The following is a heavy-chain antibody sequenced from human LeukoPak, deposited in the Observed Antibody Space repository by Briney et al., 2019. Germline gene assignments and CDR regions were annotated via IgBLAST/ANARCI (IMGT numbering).Heavy chain of an antibody. Sequence: GGSLRLSCAASGFTFSNYGMNWVRQAPGKGLEWVSRISSDGGTATYADSVKGRFTISRDNAKNTLYLQMNSLRAEDTAIYYCARVMYYDVSGSLVVYDF. CDR2: ISSDGGTA. J-gene: IGHJ4*01. CDR1: GFTFSNYG. V-gene: IGHV3-74*01. CDR3: ARVMYYDVSGSLVVYDF. D-gene: IGHD3-10*01.